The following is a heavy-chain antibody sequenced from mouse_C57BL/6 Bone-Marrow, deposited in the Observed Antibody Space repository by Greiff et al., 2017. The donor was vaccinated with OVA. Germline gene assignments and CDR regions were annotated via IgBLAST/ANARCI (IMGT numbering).Heavy chain of an antibody. D-gene: IGHD4-1*01. CDR1: GFTFSSSA. Sequence: VQGVESGGGLVKPGGSLKLSCAASGFTFSSSAMSWVRQTPEKRLEWVATISDGGSYTYYPDNVKGRFTISRDNAKNNLYLQMSHLKSEDTAMYYCARDRGTGTGFAYWGQGTLVTVSA. J-gene: IGHJ3*01. V-gene: IGHV5-4*01. CDR3: ARDRGTGTGFAY. CDR2: ISDGGSYT.